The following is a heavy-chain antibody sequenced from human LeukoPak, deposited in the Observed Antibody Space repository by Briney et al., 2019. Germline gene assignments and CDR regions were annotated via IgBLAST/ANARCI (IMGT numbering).Heavy chain of an antibody. D-gene: IGHD3-16*02. J-gene: IGHJ4*02. CDR2: IKQDGSDK. CDR1: GFTFSSYA. V-gene: IGHV3-7*01. CDR3: ARDPRGDYVWGSYRSPPDY. Sequence: QPGGSLRLSCAASGFTFSSYAMTWVRQAPGKGLEWVGNIKQDGSDKNYMDSVKGRFTISRDNTKNSVYLQMSSLRAEDTAVYYCARDPRGDYVWGSYRSPPDYWGQGTLVTVSS.